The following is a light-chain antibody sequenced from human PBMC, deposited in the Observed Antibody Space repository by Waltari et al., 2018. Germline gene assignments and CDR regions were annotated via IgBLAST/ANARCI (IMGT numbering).Light chain of an antibody. Sequence: QSVLTQPPSVSGAPGQRVSISCSGSIPNIGADCDVTGYQHLPGIPPKLLVYGNNNRPSGVPDRFSASKSATAASLAITGLEAEDEADYYCQSYDITLNAVVFGAGTKVTVL. CDR1: IPNIGADCD. V-gene: IGLV1-40*01. CDR2: GNN. J-gene: IGLJ2*01. CDR3: QSYDITLNAVV.